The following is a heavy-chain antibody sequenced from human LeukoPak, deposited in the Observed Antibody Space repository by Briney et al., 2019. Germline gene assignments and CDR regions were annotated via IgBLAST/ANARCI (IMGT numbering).Heavy chain of an antibody. CDR2: IIPIFGTA. V-gene: IGHV1-69*05. CDR3: ARDPIDIAAAAKGYFDY. J-gene: IGHJ4*02. D-gene: IGHD6-13*01. CDR1: GFTFSSYA. Sequence: PGGSLRLSCAASGFTFSSYAISWVRQAPGQGLEWMGGIIPIFGTANYAQKFQGRVTITTDESTSTAYMELSSLRSEDTAVYYCARDPIDIAAAAKGYFDYWGQGTLVTVSS.